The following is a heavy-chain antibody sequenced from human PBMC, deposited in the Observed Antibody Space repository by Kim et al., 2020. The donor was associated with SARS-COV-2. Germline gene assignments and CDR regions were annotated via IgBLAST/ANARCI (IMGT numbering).Heavy chain of an antibody. D-gene: IGHD1-26*01. Sequence: SETLSLTCTVSGGSISSSSYYWGWLRQPPGKGLEWIGSIYYSGSTYYNPSLKSRVTISVDTSKNQFSLKLSSVTAADTAVYYCARDGTEWELLQNWYFDLGGRGTLVTVSS. J-gene: IGHJ2*01. CDR2: IYYSGST. CDR3: ARDGTEWELLQNWYFDL. V-gene: IGHV4-39*07. CDR1: GGSISSSSYY.